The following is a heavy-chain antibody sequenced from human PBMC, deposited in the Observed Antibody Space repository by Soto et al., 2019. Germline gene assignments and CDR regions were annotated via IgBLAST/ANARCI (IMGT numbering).Heavy chain of an antibody. CDR3: ARITVTYYDY. CDR1: GYTFTTYY. D-gene: IGHD4-17*01. CDR2: INPSGGST. J-gene: IGHJ4*02. V-gene: IGHV1-46*01. Sequence: ASVKVSCKASGYTFTTYYIHWVRQAPGQGLEWMGIINPSGGSTNYAQKFQGRVTMTRDTSTSTVYMELSSLRSEDAAVYYCARITVTYYDYWGQGTLVTVSS.